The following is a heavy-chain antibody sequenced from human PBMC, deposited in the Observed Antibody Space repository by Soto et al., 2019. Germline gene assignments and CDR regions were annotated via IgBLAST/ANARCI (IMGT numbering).Heavy chain of an antibody. CDR2: IYYTGNT. CDR1: GGSISSYY. J-gene: IGHJ4*02. Sequence: PSETLSLTCTVSGGSISSYYWSWIRQPPGKGLEWIGYIYYTGNTNYNPSLKSRVTISVDTSKNQFSLKLTSLTAADTAVYYCARARTSSAVDFDYRGQGTPVTVSS. D-gene: IGHD6-19*01. CDR3: ARARTSSAVDFDY. V-gene: IGHV4-59*01.